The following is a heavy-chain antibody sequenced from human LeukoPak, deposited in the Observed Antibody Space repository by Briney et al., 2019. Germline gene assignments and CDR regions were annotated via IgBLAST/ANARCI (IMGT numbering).Heavy chain of an antibody. J-gene: IGHJ3*02. CDR3: ARVRSSWYTDAFDI. CDR1: EHRFTSYW. D-gene: IGHD6-13*01. CDR2: IYPADSDM. V-gene: IGHV5-51*01. Sequence: GESLKISCQGSEHRFTSYWIAWVRQMPGKGLEWMGIIYPADSDMRYSPSFQGQVTMSVDKSISTAYLQWRSLKASDTAMYYCARVRSSWYTDAFDIWGQGTMVSV.